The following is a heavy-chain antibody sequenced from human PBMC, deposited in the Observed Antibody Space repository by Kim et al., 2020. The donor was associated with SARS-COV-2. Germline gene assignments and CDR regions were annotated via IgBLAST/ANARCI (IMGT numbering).Heavy chain of an antibody. CDR1: GYSFTSYW. D-gene: IGHD3-16*01. V-gene: IGHV5-51*01. J-gene: IGHJ3*02. CDR2: IYPGDSDT. CDR3: ATPFLRLGGFRDAFDI. Sequence: GESLKISCKGSGYSFTSYWIGWVRQMPGKGLEWMGSIYPGDSDTRYSPSFQGQVTISADKSISTASLQWSSLKASDTAMYYCATPFLRLGGFRDAFDIWGQRTMVTVSS.